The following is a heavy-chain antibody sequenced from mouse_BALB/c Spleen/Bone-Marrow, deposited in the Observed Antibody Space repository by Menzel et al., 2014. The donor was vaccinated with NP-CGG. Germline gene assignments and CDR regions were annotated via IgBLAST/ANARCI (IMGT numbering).Heavy chain of an antibody. CDR1: GFSLSSYY. D-gene: IGHD2-3*01. V-gene: IGHV5-9*04. Sequence: LEESGGRLVTPGTPLTLTCTASGFSLSSYYMSWVRQAPGKGLEWIGSIDGGSGTTYYASWAKGRFTISRTSTTVDLKVTSLTSEDTATYFCARRGYAGDGFAFNLWGQGTLVTVS. J-gene: IGHJ3*02. CDR2: IDGGSGTT. CDR3: ARRGYAGDGFAFNL.